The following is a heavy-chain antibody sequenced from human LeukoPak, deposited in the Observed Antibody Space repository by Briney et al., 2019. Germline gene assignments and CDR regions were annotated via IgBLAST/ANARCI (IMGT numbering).Heavy chain of an antibody. CDR2: IHYSGST. CDR1: GGSISSSNYF. V-gene: IGHV4-39*01. D-gene: IGHD5-24*01. CDR3: ARGGRWLQFRAPGRDAFDI. Sequence: SETLSLTCSVSGGSISSSNYFWGWIRQPPGKGLEWIASIHYSGSTYSNPSLKSRVTISVDTSKNQFSLRLSSVSAADTAVYYCARGGRWLQFRAPGRDAFDIWGQGTMVTVSS. J-gene: IGHJ3*02.